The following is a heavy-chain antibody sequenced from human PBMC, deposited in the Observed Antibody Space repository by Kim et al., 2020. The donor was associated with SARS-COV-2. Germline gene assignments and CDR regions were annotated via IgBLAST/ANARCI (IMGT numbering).Heavy chain of an antibody. J-gene: IGHJ4*02. V-gene: IGHV3-48*02. CDR3: ARDGGWGDYFDY. Sequence: YYAVSVKGPFTISRDNAKNSLNLQINSLGDEDTAVYYCARDGGWGDYFDYWGQGTLVTVSS. D-gene: IGHD3-10*01.